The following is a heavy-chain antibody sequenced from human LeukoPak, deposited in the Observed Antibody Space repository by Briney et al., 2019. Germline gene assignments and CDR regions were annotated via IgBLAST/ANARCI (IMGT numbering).Heavy chain of an antibody. D-gene: IGHD3-16*01. CDR2: INPNSGGT. J-gene: IGHJ3*02. CDR1: GYTFTSHH. V-gene: IGHV1-2*02. CDR3: ARAGYDEPDAFDI. Sequence: ASVNVSCKASGYTFTSHHMHLVRQAPGQGLGWMGWINPNSGGTNYAQKFQGRVTMTRDTSISTAYMELSRLRSDDTAVFYCARAGYDEPDAFDIWGQGTMVTVSS.